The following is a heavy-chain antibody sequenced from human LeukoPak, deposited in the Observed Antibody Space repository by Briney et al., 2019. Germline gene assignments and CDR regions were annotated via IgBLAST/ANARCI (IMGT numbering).Heavy chain of an antibody. CDR3: ARVARFSSSWYDHGMDV. CDR1: GGSISSISSNNYH. Sequence: SETLSLTCIVSGGSISSISSNNYHWGWIRQPPGKGLEWIGSIYYSGSTYYNPSLKSRVTISVDTSKNQFSLKLSSVTAADTAVYYCARVARFSSSWYDHGMDVWGQGTTVTVSS. CDR2: IYYSGST. V-gene: IGHV4-39*07. D-gene: IGHD6-13*01. J-gene: IGHJ6*02.